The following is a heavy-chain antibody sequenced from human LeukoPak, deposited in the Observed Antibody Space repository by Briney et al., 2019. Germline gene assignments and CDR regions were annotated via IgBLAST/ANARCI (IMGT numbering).Heavy chain of an antibody. CDR3: ARELYSGSYYGVDY. J-gene: IGHJ4*02. D-gene: IGHD1-26*01. CDR2: INSDGSST. Sequence: PGGSLRLSCAASRFTFSSYWMHWVRQAPGRGLVWVSRINSDGSSTSYADSVKGRFTISRDNAKNTLYLQMNSLRAEDTAVYYCARELYSGSYYGVDYWGQGTLVTVSS. V-gene: IGHV3-74*01. CDR1: RFTFSSYW.